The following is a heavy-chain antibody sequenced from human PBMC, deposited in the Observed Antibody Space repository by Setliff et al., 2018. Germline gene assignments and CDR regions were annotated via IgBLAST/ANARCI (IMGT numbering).Heavy chain of an antibody. J-gene: IGHJ4*02. D-gene: IGHD5-18*01. CDR3: ARNIGMGQRDYFDY. CDR2: IVPVFGTR. V-gene: IGHV1-69*13. CDR1: GGTFNTYA. Sequence: GASVKVSCNASGGTFNTYAINWVRQAPGQGLAWMGGIVPVFGTRNYAQKFQGRVTFSADDSANTAYMELTSLTSEDTAVYYCARNIGMGQRDYFDYWGRGTVVTVSS.